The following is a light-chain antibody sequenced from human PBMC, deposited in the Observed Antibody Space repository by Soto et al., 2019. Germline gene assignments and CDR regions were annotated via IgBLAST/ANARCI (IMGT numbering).Light chain of an antibody. CDR2: EVT. J-gene: IGLJ1*01. V-gene: IGLV2-14*01. CDR1: SSDVGGYNY. Sequence: QSVLTQPASVSGSPGQPITISCTGTSSDVGGYNYVSWYQQHPGKAPKLIIYEVTNRPSEISNRFSGSKSGNTASLTISGLQAEDEAEYYCSSYTSGSTYVFGTGTKVTVL. CDR3: SSYTSGSTYV.